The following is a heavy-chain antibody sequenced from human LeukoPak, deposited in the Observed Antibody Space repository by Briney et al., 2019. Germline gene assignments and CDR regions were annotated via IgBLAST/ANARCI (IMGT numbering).Heavy chain of an antibody. V-gene: IGHV4-34*01. D-gene: IGHD6-13*01. Sequence: SETLSLTCAVYGGSFSGYYWSWIRQPPGKGLEWIGEINYSGITKHNPSLKSRVTISVDMSKNQFSLKLSYVTAADTAVYYCTRGIAAAETLYYFDYWGQGTLVTVSS. CDR3: TRGIAAAETLYYFDY. CDR1: GGSFSGYY. CDR2: INYSGIT. J-gene: IGHJ4*02.